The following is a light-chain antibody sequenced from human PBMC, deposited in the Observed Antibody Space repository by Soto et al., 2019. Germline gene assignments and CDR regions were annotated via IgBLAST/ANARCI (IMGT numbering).Light chain of an antibody. J-gene: IGLJ3*02. Sequence: QSVLTQPASVSGSPGQSITISYTGTSSDVGAYNYVSWYQQHPGKAPKLMIYEVSNRPSGVSDRFSGSRSGNTASLTSSGLQAEDESDYYCSSYTSSSTWVFGGGTKLTVL. CDR3: SSYTSSSTWV. CDR1: SSDVGAYNY. CDR2: EVS. V-gene: IGLV2-14*01.